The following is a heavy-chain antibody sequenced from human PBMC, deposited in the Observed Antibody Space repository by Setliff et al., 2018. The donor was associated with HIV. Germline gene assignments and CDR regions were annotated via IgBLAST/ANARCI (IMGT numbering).Heavy chain of an antibody. J-gene: IGHJ4*02. Sequence: NLSETLSLTCTVSGVSIRGYYWSWIRQPPGKGLEWMGYVFYTGFAAYNPSLKSRLTISVDTSKSQFSLTLTSVTAADTDVYYCARQMPIPGIAITPVDYWGQGALVTVSS. V-gene: IGHV4-59*08. D-gene: IGHD5-12*01. CDR2: VFYTGFA. CDR1: GVSIRGYY. CDR3: ARQMPIPGIAITPVDY.